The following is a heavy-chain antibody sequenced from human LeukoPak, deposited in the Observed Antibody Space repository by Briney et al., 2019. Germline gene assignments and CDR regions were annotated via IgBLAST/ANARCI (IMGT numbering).Heavy chain of an antibody. CDR2: IRYAGSNK. Sequence: GGSLRLSCAASGFIFSSYGMHWVRQAPGKGLEWVAFIRYAGSNKYYADSVKGRFTISRDDSKSTLYLQMNSLRAEDTAVYYCAKGGDYLDYRGQGTLVTVSS. V-gene: IGHV3-30*02. CDR1: GFIFSSYG. CDR3: AKGGDYLDY. J-gene: IGHJ4*02.